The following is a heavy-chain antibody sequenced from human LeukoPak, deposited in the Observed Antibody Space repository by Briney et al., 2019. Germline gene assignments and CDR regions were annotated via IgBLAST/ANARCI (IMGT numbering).Heavy chain of an antibody. CDR2: INSDGSST. J-gene: IGHJ5*02. CDR3: ARGYCSSTSCYREGFDP. Sequence: GGSLRLSCAASGFTYSSYWVHWVRQAPGKGLVWVSRINSDGSSTSYADSVKGRFTISRDNAKNTLYLQMNSLRAEDTAVYYCARGYCSSTSCYREGFDPWGQGTLVTVSS. CDR1: GFTYSSYW. D-gene: IGHD2-2*01. V-gene: IGHV3-74*01.